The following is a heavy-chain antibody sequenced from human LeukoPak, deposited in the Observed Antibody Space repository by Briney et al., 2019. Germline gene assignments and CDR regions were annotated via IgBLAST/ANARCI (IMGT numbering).Heavy chain of an antibody. Sequence: GGSLRLSCAASGFTVSSNYMSWVRQAPGKGLEWVSVIYSGGSTYYADSVKGRFTISRDNSKNTLYLQMNSLRAEDTAIYYCARDPSYTTGPAFDIWGQGAMVTVFS. CDR3: ARDPSYTTGPAFDI. V-gene: IGHV3-53*01. CDR1: GFTVSSNY. J-gene: IGHJ3*02. CDR2: IYSGGST. D-gene: IGHD1-1*01.